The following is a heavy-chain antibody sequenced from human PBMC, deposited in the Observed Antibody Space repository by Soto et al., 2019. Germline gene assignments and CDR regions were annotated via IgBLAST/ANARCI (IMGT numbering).Heavy chain of an antibody. Sequence: QITLKESGPTLVKPTQTLTLTCTFSGFSLSTSGVGVGWIRQPPGKALEWLALIYWDDDKRYSPSLKSRLTITKDTSKNQVVLTMTNMDPVDTATYYCAHSQGTNGGTDYWGQGTLVTVSS. CDR2: IYWDDDK. V-gene: IGHV2-5*02. J-gene: IGHJ4*02. CDR1: GFSLSTSGVG. CDR3: AHSQGTNGGTDY.